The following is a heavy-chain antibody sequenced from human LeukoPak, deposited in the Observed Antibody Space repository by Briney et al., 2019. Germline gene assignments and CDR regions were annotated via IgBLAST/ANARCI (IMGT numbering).Heavy chain of an antibody. V-gene: IGHV4-39*01. CDR3: VSSYCSSTNCYHYFYYYYMDV. Sequence: PSETLSLTCTVSGGTISSSAYYWGWIRPPPGKGLEWIGSAYYSGSTYYNPSLKSRLTISVDTSKNQFSLKLSSVTAADTAVYCCVSSYCSSTNCYHYFYYYYMDVWGKGTTVTVSS. CDR2: AYYSGST. D-gene: IGHD2-2*01. CDR1: GGTISSSAYY. J-gene: IGHJ6*03.